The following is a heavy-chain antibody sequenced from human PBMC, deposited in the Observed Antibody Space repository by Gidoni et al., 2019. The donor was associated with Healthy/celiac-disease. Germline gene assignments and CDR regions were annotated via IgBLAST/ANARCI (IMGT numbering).Heavy chain of an antibody. CDR3: ARDAEYYDILTGYLNYGMDV. V-gene: IGHV4-61*02. Sequence: QVQLQESGPGLVKPSQTLSLTCTVSGGSISSGSYYWSWIRQPAGKGLEWIGRIYTSGSTNYNPSLKSRVTISVDTSKNQFSLKLSSVTAADTAVYYCARDAEYYDILTGYLNYGMDVWGQGTTVTVSS. CDR1: GGSISSGSYY. J-gene: IGHJ6*02. CDR2: IYTSGST. D-gene: IGHD3-9*01.